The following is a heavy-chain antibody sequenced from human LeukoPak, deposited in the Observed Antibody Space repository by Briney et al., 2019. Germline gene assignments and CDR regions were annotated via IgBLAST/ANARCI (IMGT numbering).Heavy chain of an antibody. V-gene: IGHV1-2*02. Sequence: GASVKVSCKASGYTFTGYYMHWVRQAPGQGLEWMGWINPNSGGTNYAQKFQGRVTMTRDTSISTAYMELSRLRSDDTAVYYCARDRRPGIHWFDPWGQGTLVTVSS. CDR2: INPNSGGT. J-gene: IGHJ5*02. D-gene: IGHD2-2*01. CDR3: ARDRRPGIHWFDP. CDR1: GYTFTGYY.